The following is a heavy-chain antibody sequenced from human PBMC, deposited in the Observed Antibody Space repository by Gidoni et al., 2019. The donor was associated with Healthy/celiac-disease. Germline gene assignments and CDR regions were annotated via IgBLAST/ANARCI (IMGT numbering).Heavy chain of an antibody. V-gene: IGHV3-11*06. CDR3: ARQNRGVQLWFPFDL. J-gene: IGHJ2*01. D-gene: IGHD5-18*01. CDR1: GFTFSDYY. Sequence: QVQLVESGGGLVKPGGSLRLSCAASGFTFSDYYMSWIRQAPGKGLEWVSYISSSSSYTNYADSVKGRFTISRDNAKNSLYLQMNSLRAEDTAVYYCARQNRGVQLWFPFDLWGRGTLVTVSS. CDR2: ISSSSSYT.